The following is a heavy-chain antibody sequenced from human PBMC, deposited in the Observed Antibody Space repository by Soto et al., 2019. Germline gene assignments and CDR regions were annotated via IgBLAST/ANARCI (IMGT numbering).Heavy chain of an antibody. CDR3: ARDRCDTTSCYECDY. CDR1: GYTFTSYY. CDR2: INPSGGST. J-gene: IGHJ4*02. D-gene: IGHD2-2*01. V-gene: IGHV1-46*01. Sequence: QVQLVQSGAEVKKSGASVKVSCKASGYTFTSYYMHWVRQAPGQGLEWMGIINPSGGSTRFAQNFQGRVTLTRDTSTTTVYMELGSLTSYDTAVYYCARDRCDTTSCYECDYWGQGTLVTVSS.